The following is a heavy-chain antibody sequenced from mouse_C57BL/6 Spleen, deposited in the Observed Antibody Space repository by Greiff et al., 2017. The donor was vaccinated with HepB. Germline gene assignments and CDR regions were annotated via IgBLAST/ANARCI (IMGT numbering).Heavy chain of an antibody. J-gene: IGHJ3*01. CDR2: IYPGSGST. V-gene: IGHV1-55*01. Sequence: QVQLQQPGAELVKPGASVKMSCKASGYTFTGYWITWVKQRPGQGLEWIGDIYPGSGSTHYNEKFKSKATMTVDTSSSTASMQRSSLTSEDSAVYYCARNYSSNLFAYWGQGTLVTVSA. D-gene: IGHD2-5*01. CDR3: ARNYSSNLFAY. CDR1: GYTFTGYW.